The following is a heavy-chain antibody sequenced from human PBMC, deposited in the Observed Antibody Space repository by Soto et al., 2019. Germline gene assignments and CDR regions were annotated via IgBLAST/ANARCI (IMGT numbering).Heavy chain of an antibody. CDR1: GFTFSSYS. Sequence: EVQLVESGGGLVKPGGSLRLSCAASGFTFSSYSMNWVRQAPGKGLEWVSSISSRSSYIYYADSVKGRFTISRDNAKNSLYLQMNNLIAEDTAVYYCAGYCSSTSCREQYYYYGMDVWGRGTTVTFSS. V-gene: IGHV3-21*01. D-gene: IGHD2-2*01. J-gene: IGHJ6*02. CDR2: ISSRSSYI. CDR3: AGYCSSTSCREQYYYYGMDV.